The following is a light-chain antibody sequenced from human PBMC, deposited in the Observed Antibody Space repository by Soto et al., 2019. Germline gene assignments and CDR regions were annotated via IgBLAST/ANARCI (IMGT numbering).Light chain of an antibody. Sequence: QSVLTQPPSVSGAPGQRVTISCTGGSSNIGAGYDVHWYQHLPGTAPKLLIYGNSNRPSGVPDRFSGSKSGTSASLAITGLQAEDEVDSCCQYYDSSLSGSIFGGGTKVTVL. V-gene: IGLV1-40*01. CDR1: SSNIGAGYD. CDR2: GNS. J-gene: IGLJ2*01. CDR3: QYYDSSLSGSI.